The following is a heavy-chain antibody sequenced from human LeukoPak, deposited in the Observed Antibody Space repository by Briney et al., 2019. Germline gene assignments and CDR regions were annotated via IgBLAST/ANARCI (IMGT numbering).Heavy chain of an antibody. CDR3: ARGGRSSGPLAFDI. CDR2: INHSGST. D-gene: IGHD3-22*01. J-gene: IGHJ3*02. V-gene: IGHV4-34*01. CDR1: GFTFSGSA. Sequence: GSLRLSCAASGFTFSGSAMHWIRQPPGKGLEWIGEINHSGSTNYNPSLKSRVTISVDTSKNQFSLKLSSVTAADTAVYYCARGGRSSGPLAFDIWGQGTMVTVSS.